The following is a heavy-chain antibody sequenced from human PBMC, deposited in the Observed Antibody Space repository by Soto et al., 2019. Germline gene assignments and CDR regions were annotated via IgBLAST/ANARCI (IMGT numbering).Heavy chain of an antibody. D-gene: IGHD1-1*01. CDR3: AREPATAKPEGVDF. Sequence: ASVKVSCKASGYTFSDYYIHWVRQAPGQGLEWMGWINPNSGGTKYAPQFQGGVTMTRDTSITTAYMELSRLSAGDTAVYYCAREPATAKPEGVDFWGQGTLVTVSS. CDR1: GYTFSDYY. CDR2: INPNSGGT. J-gene: IGHJ4*02. V-gene: IGHV1-2*02.